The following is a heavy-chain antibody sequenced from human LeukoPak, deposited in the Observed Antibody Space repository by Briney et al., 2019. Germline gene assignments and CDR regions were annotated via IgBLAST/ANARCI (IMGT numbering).Heavy chain of an antibody. D-gene: IGHD4-17*01. Sequence: PGRSLRLSCAASGFTFDDYAMHWVRQAPGKGLEWVSGISWNSGSIGYADSVKGRFTISRDNAKNSLYLQMNSLRAEDTALYYCAKGTYGDYEYNWSDPWGQGTLVTVSS. CDR1: GFTFDDYA. CDR2: ISWNSGSI. CDR3: AKGTYGDYEYNWSDP. J-gene: IGHJ5*02. V-gene: IGHV3-9*01.